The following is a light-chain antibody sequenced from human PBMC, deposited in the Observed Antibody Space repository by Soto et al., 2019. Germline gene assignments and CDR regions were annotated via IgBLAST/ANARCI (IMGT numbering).Light chain of an antibody. J-gene: IGKJ1*01. CDR2: AAS. Sequence: EIVLTQSPGTLSFSPGERATLSCRASQSVSSSQLAWLQQKPGQAPRLLIYAASTRATGIPARFSGSGSGADFTLTISSLQPEDFAVYYCEQYKIWPWTFAQRTKVDIK. CDR3: EQYKIWPWT. CDR1: QSVSSSQ. V-gene: IGKV3-20*01.